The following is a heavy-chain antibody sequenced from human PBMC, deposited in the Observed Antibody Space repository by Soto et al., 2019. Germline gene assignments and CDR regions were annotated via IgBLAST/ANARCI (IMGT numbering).Heavy chain of an antibody. J-gene: IGHJ4*02. CDR1: GFTFSSYP. D-gene: IGHD2-15*01. CDR2: IGAGADTT. Sequence: EVQLLGSAGGLVQPGGSLRISCAASGFTFSSYPMSWVRQAPGKGLEWVSAIGAGADTTYYADSVKGRFTISRDNYKNTLYLQMNSLRADDTAVYYCAKYVTPCSGGSCYRNFDYWGQGTLVTVSS. V-gene: IGHV3-23*01. CDR3: AKYVTPCSGGSCYRNFDY.